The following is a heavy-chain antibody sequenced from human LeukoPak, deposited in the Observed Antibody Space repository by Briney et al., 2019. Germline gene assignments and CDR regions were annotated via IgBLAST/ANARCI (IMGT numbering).Heavy chain of an antibody. CDR3: ATFLQQLWCPPFDY. V-gene: IGHV1-24*01. D-gene: IGHD5-18*01. CDR2: FDPEDGET. J-gene: IGHJ4*02. Sequence: GASVKVSCRVSGYSLTELSMSWVRQAPGKGLEWMGGFDPEDGETIYAQKFQGRVTMTEDTSTDTAYMELSSLRSEDTAVYYCATFLQQLWCPPFDYWGQGTLVTVSS. CDR1: GYSLTELS.